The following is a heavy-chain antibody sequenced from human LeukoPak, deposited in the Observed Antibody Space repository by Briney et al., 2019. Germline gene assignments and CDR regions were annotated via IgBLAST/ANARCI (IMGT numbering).Heavy chain of an antibody. J-gene: IGHJ3*02. Sequence: SETLSLTCTVSGGSISSSSYYWGWIRQPPGKGLEWIGSIYYSGSTYYNPSLKSRVTISVDTSKNQFSLKLSSVTAADTAVYYCARTYCSSTSCYGGLDAFDIWGQGTMVTVSS. V-gene: IGHV4-39*01. D-gene: IGHD2-2*01. CDR2: IYYSGST. CDR3: ARTYCSSTSCYGGLDAFDI. CDR1: GGSISSSSYY.